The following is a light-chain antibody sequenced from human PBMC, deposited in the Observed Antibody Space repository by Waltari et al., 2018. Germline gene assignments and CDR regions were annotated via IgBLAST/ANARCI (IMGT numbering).Light chain of an antibody. CDR1: ESITNW. Sequence: DIQMTQSPSTLSASVGDRVTITCRAKESITNWLAWYQHTPGKAPKLLIYRASTLERGVPSRFSGSGSGTEFTLTISSLQPDDFAVYYCQQYYRLPLTFGGGTKVEI. CDR3: QQYYRLPLT. V-gene: IGKV1-5*03. CDR2: RAS. J-gene: IGKJ4*01.